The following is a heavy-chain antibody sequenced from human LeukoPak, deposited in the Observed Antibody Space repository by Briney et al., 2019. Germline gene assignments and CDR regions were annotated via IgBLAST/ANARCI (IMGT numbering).Heavy chain of an antibody. J-gene: IGHJ5*02. CDR3: ARSTDYDILTGYFRGGWFDP. V-gene: IGHV3-48*04. D-gene: IGHD3-9*01. CDR1: GFTFSSYS. CDR2: ISSSSITI. Sequence: DPGGSLRLSCAASGFTFSSYSMNWVRQAPGKGLEWVSYISSSSITIYYADSVKGRFTISRDNAKNSLYLQMNSLRAEDTAVYYCARSTDYDILTGYFRGGWFDPWGQGTLVTVSS.